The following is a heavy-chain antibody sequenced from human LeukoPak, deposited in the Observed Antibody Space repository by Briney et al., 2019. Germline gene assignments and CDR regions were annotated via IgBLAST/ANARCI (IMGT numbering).Heavy chain of an antibody. Sequence: GGSLRLSCATSGFTFSSYWMSWVRQAPGKGLEWVANIKQDGSEKNYVDSVKGRFTISRDNAKNSLYLQMNSLRAEDTAVYYCARVKSGYSYGPHYYYYYYMDVWGKGTTVTVSS. CDR1: GFTFSSYW. CDR2: IKQDGSEK. V-gene: IGHV3-7*04. CDR3: ARVKSGYSYGPHYYYYYYMDV. J-gene: IGHJ6*03. D-gene: IGHD5-18*01.